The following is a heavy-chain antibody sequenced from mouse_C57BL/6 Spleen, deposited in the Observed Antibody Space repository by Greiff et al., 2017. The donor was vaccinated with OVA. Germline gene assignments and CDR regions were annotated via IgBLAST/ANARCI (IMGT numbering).Heavy chain of an antibody. J-gene: IGHJ1*03. CDR1: GYTFTDYY. CDR2: INPNNGGT. CDR3: ARRSYYSNDWYFDV. V-gene: IGHV1-26*01. D-gene: IGHD2-5*01. Sequence: VQLQQSGPELVKPGASVKISCKASGYTFTDYYMNWVKQSHGKSLEWIGDINPNNGGTSYNQKFKGKATLTVDKSSSTAYMELRSLTSEDSAVYYCARRSYYSNDWYFDVWGTGTTVTVSS.